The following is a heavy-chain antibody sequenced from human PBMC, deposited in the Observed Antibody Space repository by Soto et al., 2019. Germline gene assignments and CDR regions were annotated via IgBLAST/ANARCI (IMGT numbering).Heavy chain of an antibody. J-gene: IGHJ6*02. V-gene: IGHV3-30*18. CDR3: AKDRVVLSAYAMDV. CDR2: ISYDGSAK. D-gene: IGHD2-21*01. Sequence: QVQLVESGGGVVQPGRSLRLSCEGSGFSLSHYGMHWVRQAPGQGLEWVATISYDGSAKYHSDSVGSRFAISRDNSNNTLYLQMNSLRDEDTAVYYCAKDRVVLSAYAMDVWGQGTTVTVSS. CDR1: GFSLSHYG.